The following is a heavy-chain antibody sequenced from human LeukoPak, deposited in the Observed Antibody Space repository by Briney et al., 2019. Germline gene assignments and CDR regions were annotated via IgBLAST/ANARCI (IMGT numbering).Heavy chain of an antibody. CDR1: GGSISSSSYY. V-gene: IGHV4-39*01. Sequence: SETLSLTCTVSGGSISSSSYYWGWIRQPPGKGLEWIGSIYYSGSTYYNPSLKSRVTTSVDTSKNQFSLRLSSVTAADTAVYYCARVGAAGTHGYWGQGTLVTVSS. CDR2: IYYSGST. CDR3: ARVGAAGTHGY. D-gene: IGHD6-13*01. J-gene: IGHJ4*02.